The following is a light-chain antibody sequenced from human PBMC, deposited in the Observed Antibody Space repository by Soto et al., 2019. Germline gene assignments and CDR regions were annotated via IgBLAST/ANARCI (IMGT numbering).Light chain of an antibody. CDR1: SSDVGGYNY. CDR3: CSYAGSSYYV. V-gene: IGLV2-11*01. J-gene: IGLJ1*01. Sequence: QSVLTQPASVSGSPGQSITISCTGTSSDVGGYNYVSWYQHHPGKAPKLMIYDVSKRPSGVPDRFSGSKSGNTASLTISGLQAEDEADYYCCSYAGSSYYVFGTGTKVTVL. CDR2: DVS.